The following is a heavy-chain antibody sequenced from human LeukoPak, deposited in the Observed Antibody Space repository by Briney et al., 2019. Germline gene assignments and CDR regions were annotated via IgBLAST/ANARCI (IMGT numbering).Heavy chain of an antibody. V-gene: IGHV3-23*01. CDR3: AKGDVVTAISPLDY. CDR2: ISGSGGTT. D-gene: IGHD5-12*01. J-gene: IGHJ4*02. Sequence: GESLKISCAASGFTFSSYAMSWVRQAPGKGLEWVSGISGSGGTTYYADSVQGRFTISRDNSKKTLFLQMSSLRAEDTAVYYCAKGDVVTAISPLDYWGQGTLVIVSS. CDR1: GFTFSSYA.